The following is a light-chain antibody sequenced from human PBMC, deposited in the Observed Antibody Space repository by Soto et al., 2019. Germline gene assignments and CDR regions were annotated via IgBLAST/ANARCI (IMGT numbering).Light chain of an antibody. Sequence: QSALTQPASVSGSPGQSITISCTGTSSDVGGYNYVSWYQQHPGKAPKLMIYDVSDRPSGVSNRFSGSKSGNTASLTISGLQAEDEADHYCSSYTSSSTYVFGTGIKLTVL. J-gene: IGLJ1*01. V-gene: IGLV2-14*01. CDR1: SSDVGGYNY. CDR2: DVS. CDR3: SSYTSSSTYV.